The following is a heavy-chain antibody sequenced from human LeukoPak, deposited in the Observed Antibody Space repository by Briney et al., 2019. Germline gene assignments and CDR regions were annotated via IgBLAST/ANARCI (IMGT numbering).Heavy chain of an antibody. CDR2: ISYDGNTQ. V-gene: IGHV3-30*18. CDR1: GFTVSNYG. CDR3: AKERGRITIFGVGAANFDF. D-gene: IGHD3-3*01. Sequence: QPGRSLRLSCAASGFTVSNYGIHWVRQAPGKGLEWVALISYDGNTQYYSDSVKGRFTISRDTPKNTVFLQMNSLRPEDTAAYYCAKERGRITIFGVGAANFDFWGQGALVTVSS. J-gene: IGHJ4*02.